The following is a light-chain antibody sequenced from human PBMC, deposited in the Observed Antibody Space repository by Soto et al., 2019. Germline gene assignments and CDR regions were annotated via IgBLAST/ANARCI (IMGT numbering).Light chain of an antibody. CDR2: GAS. CDR3: QQYGSSRT. V-gene: IGKV3-20*01. CDR1: QSVSSSY. J-gene: IGKJ1*01. Sequence: EIVFTQSPGTLSLSPGERPTLSCRASQSVSSSYLAWYQQKPGKAPRLLIYGASSRATGIPDRLSGSGSGTDFTLTIRRLEPEDFAVYYCQQYGSSRTFGQGTKVDIK.